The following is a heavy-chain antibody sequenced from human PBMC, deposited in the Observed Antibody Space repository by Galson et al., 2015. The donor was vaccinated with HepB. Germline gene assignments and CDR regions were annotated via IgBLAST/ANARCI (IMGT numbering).Heavy chain of an antibody. J-gene: IGHJ4*02. CDR2: ISSSSSYI. CDR1: GFTFSSYS. Sequence: SLRLSCAASGFTFSSYSMNWVRQAPGKGLERVSSISSSSSYIYYADSVKGRFTISRDNAKNSLYLQMNSLRAENTAVYYCARGSVVVPAARNYYFDYWGQGTLVTVSS. D-gene: IGHD2-2*01. V-gene: IGHV3-21*01. CDR3: ARGSVVVPAARNYYFDY.